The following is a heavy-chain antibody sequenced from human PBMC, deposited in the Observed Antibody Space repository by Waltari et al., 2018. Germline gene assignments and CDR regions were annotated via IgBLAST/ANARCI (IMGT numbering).Heavy chain of an antibody. J-gene: IGHJ4*02. CDR1: GGSISSHY. Sequence: QVQLQESGPGLVKPSETLSLTCTVSGGSISSHYWSWIRQPPGKGLEWIGYIYYSGSTNYNPSLKSRVTISVDTSKNQFSLKLSSVTAADTAVYYCAREVGYSSGWYRWDYFDYWGQGTLVTVSS. CDR3: AREVGYSSGWYRWDYFDY. V-gene: IGHV4-59*11. CDR2: IYYSGST. D-gene: IGHD6-19*01.